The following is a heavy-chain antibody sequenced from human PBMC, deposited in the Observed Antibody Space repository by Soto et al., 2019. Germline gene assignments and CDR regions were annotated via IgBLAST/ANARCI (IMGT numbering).Heavy chain of an antibody. CDR1: GFTFTNDW. J-gene: IGHJ4*02. CDR2: IKSKTDGETT. CDR3: TTLRYGDYVGYFDF. Sequence: LGGSRRLSCAASGFTFTNDWMNWVRQAPGKGLEWVGRIKSKTDGETTHYAAPVRGRFTISRDDSKDTLFLQMNSLQTEDTAVYYCTTLRYGDYVGYFDFWGQGTLDTVSS. D-gene: IGHD4-17*01. V-gene: IGHV3-15*07.